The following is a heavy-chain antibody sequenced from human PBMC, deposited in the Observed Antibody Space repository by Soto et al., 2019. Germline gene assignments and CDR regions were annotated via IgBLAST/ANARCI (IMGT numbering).Heavy chain of an antibody. CDR2: INPKNGAT. CDR1: RYSSTPYF. J-gene: IGHJ5*02. Sequence: QVQLVQSGAEVKNPGAPVKVSCKAPRYSSTPYFMHWVRQALGKGLEWMGWINPKNGATHYGLSFQGSVTMTRDTSISTAYMELSSLRSDDTAVYYCASHDPGARFDPWGQGTLVIVSS. V-gene: IGHV1-2*02. CDR3: ASHDPGARFDP. D-gene: IGHD1-1*01.